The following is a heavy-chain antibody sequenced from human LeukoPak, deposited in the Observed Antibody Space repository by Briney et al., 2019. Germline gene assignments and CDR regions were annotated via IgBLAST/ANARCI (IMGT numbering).Heavy chain of an antibody. Sequence: GGSLRLSCAASGFTLSSQWMHWVRRAPGKGLVWVSRINKDARNTTYADSVKGRFTISRDNAKKSLYLQMNSLRAEDTAVYYCARDVLYGMEVWGQGTTVTVSS. CDR3: ARDVLYGMEV. CDR2: INKDARNT. CDR1: GFTLSSQW. J-gene: IGHJ6*02. V-gene: IGHV3-74*01. D-gene: IGHD2-15*01.